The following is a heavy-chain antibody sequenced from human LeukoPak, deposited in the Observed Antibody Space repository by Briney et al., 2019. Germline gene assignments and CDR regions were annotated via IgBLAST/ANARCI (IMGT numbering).Heavy chain of an antibody. CDR2: IIPILGIA. CDR3: ARDSRRELLHAFDI. D-gene: IGHD1-26*01. Sequence: SVKVSCKASGGTFSSYAISWVRQAPGQGLEWMGRIIPILGIANYAQKFQGRVTITADKSTSTAYMELSSLRSEDTAVYYCARDSRRELLHAFDIWGQGTMVTVSS. J-gene: IGHJ3*02. CDR1: GGTFSSYA. V-gene: IGHV1-69*04.